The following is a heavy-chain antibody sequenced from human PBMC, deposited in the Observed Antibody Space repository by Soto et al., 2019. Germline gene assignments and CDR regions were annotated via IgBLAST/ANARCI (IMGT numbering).Heavy chain of an antibody. J-gene: IGHJ4*02. CDR2: IYHSGST. V-gene: IGHV4-30-2*01. Sequence: QLQLHESGSVLVKPSQTLSLTCAVSGGSISSGGYSWSWIRQPPGKGLEWIGYIYHSGSTYYNPSLKSRVTISVDRSKNQFSLKLSSVTAADTAVYYSARVPDYWGQGTLVTVSS. CDR3: ARVPDY. CDR1: GGSISSGGYS.